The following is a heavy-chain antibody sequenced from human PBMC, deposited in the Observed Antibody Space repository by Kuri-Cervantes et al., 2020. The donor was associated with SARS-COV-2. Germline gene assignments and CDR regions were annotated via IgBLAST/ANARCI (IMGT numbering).Heavy chain of an antibody. J-gene: IGHJ4*02. D-gene: IGHD4-17*01. V-gene: IGHV3-21*01. CDR2: ISSSSSYI. Sequence: GGSLRLSCAASGFTFSSYSMNWVRQAPGKGLEWVSSISSSSSYIYYADPVKGRFTISRDNAKNSLYLQMNSLRVEDTALYYCARAYGDYVFREGLDSWGQGTLVTVSS. CDR1: GFTFSSYS. CDR3: ARAYGDYVFREGLDS.